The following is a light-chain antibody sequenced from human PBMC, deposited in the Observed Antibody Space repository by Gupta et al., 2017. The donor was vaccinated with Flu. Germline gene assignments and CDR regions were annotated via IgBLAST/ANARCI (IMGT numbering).Light chain of an antibody. J-gene: IGLJ1*01. CDR1: GAKDGRNN. Sequence: SGAKDGRNNWYWDQHQPEPAPNLLMYDYNQRKSGVPDRFSGSKSGTSAAVTISGLEAEDVAEYYCAGWDCSRNVYVFGSGTKVTVL. CDR3: AGWDCSRNVYV. CDR2: DYN. V-gene: IGLV1-44*01.